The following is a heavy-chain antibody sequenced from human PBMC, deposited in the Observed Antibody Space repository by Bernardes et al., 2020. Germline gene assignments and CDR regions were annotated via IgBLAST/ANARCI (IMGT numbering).Heavy chain of an antibody. J-gene: IGHJ4*02. D-gene: IGHD6-6*01. CDR3: ARDSDSSSSYDY. Sequence: GGSLRLSCAASGFTFSSYSMNWVRQAPGKGLEWVSSISSSSSYIYYADSVKGRFTISRDNAKNSLYLQMNSLRAEDTAVYYCARDSDSSSSYDYWGQGTLVTVSS. V-gene: IGHV3-21*01. CDR1: GFTFSSYS. CDR2: ISSSSSYI.